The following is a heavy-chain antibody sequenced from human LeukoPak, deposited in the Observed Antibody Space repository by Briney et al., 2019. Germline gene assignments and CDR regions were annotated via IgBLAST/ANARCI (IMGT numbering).Heavy chain of an antibody. D-gene: IGHD5-12*01. CDR1: GYTFTSYG. J-gene: IGHJ5*02. CDR2: ISAYNGNT. V-gene: IGHV1-18*01. Sequence: ASVKVSCKASGYTFTSYGISWVRQAPGQGLEWMGWISAYNGNTNYAQKLQGRVTMTTDTSTSTAYMELGSLRSEDTAVYYCATDLWRAYTGYPPGTWGQGTLVTVSS. CDR3: ATDLWRAYTGYPPGT.